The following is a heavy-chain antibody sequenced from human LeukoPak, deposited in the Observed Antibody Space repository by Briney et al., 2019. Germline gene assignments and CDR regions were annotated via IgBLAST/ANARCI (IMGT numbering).Heavy chain of an antibody. CDR1: GGSLSGFY. J-gene: IGHJ4*02. CDR2: INHSGST. V-gene: IGHV4-34*01. Sequence: SETLSLTCAVHGGSLSGFYWSWIRQPPGKGLEWIGEINHSGSTNYNPSLKSRVTISVDTSKNQISLELTSVTAADTAVYYCARISRGYCSSTSCQHWGQGTLVTASS. D-gene: IGHD2-2*01. CDR3: ARISRGYCSSTSCQH.